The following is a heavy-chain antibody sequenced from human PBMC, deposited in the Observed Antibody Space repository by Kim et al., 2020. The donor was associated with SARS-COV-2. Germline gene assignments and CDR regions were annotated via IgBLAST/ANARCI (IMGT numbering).Heavy chain of an antibody. CDR1: GYTFTSYG. CDR3: ARERFYDFWSGYSKYYYYGMEV. Sequence: ASVKVSCKASGYTFTSYGISWVRQAPGQGLEWMGWISAYNGNTNYAQKLQGRVTMTTDTSTSTAYMELRSLRSDDTAVYYCARERFYDFWSGYSKYYYYGMEVWGQGTTVTVSS. J-gene: IGHJ6*02. CDR2: ISAYNGNT. D-gene: IGHD3-3*01. V-gene: IGHV1-18*01.